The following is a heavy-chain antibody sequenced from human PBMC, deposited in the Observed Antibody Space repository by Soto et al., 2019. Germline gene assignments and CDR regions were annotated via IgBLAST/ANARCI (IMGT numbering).Heavy chain of an antibody. CDR2: ISGNGRAT. D-gene: IGHD1-7*01. V-gene: IGHV3-23*01. Sequence: LRLSCAGSGLIFSNYVLNWVRQAPGRGLEWVSSISGNGRATYYADSVKGRFTISRDNSKDTVFLQMNSLTAEDTAVYFCAKERDNWNYFPADSWGQGPVVTVSS. CDR3: AKERDNWNYFPADS. CDR1: GLIFSNYV. J-gene: IGHJ4*02.